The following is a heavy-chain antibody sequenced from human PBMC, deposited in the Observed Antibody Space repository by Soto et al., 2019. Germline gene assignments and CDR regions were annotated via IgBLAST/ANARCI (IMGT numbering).Heavy chain of an antibody. D-gene: IGHD2-21*02. Sequence: GGSLRLSCAASGFTFSGSAVHWVRQASGKGLEWIGHIRSKANSYATECAASVKGRFTISRDDSKSTSYLQMNSLQTADTAVYYCARPGDGDVPYWYFDLWGRGTRVTVAS. J-gene: IGHJ2*01. CDR2: IRSKANSYAT. CDR3: ARPGDGDVPYWYFDL. V-gene: IGHV3-73*01. CDR1: GFTFSGSA.